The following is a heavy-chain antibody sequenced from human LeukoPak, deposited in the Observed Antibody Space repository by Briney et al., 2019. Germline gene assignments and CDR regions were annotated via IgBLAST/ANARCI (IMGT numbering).Heavy chain of an antibody. CDR1: GFTFSSYA. CDR3: AREVVVRENWFDP. D-gene: IGHD2-21*01. CDR2: ISYDGSNK. J-gene: IGHJ5*02. V-gene: IGHV3-30-3*01. Sequence: PGGSLRLSCAASGFTFSSYAMHWVRQAPGKGLEWVAVISYDGSNKYYADSVKGRFTISRDSSKNTLYLQMNSLRAEDTAVYYCAREVVVRENWFDPWGQGTLVTVSS.